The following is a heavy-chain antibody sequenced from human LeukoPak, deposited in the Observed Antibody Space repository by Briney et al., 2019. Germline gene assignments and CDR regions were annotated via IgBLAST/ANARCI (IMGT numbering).Heavy chain of an antibody. CDR3: ARSRHYDSSGYWWDYFDY. CDR2: IYYSGST. J-gene: IGHJ4*02. V-gene: IGHV4-59*08. CDR1: GGSISSYY. D-gene: IGHD3-22*01. Sequence: KPSETLSLTCTVSGGSISSYYWSWIRQPPGKGLEWIGYIYYSGSTNYNPSLKSRVTISVDTSKNQFSLKLSSVTAADTAVYYRARSRHYDSSGYWWDYFDYWGQGTLVTVSS.